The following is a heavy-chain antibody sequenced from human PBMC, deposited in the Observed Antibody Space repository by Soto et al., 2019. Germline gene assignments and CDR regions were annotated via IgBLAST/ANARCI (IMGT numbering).Heavy chain of an antibody. CDR1: GYSFTSYW. CDR2: IDPSDSYT. J-gene: IGHJ6*02. D-gene: IGHD6-19*01. V-gene: IGHV5-10-1*01. CDR3: ARHHRLEQWLEVGEPNGNYGMDV. Sequence: PGESLKISCKGSGYSFTSYWISWVRQMPGKGLEWMGRIDPSDSYTNYSPSFQGHVTISADKSISTAYLQWSSLKASDTAMYYCARHHRLEQWLEVGEPNGNYGMDVWGQGTTVPVSS.